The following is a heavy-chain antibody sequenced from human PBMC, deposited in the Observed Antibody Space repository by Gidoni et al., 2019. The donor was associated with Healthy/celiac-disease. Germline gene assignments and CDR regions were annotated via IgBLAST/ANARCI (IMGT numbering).Heavy chain of an antibody. CDR1: GGTFSSYA. CDR2: IIPIFGTA. V-gene: IGHV1-69*01. Sequence: QVQLVQSGAEVKKPGSWVKVSCKASGGTFSSYAISWVRQAPGQGLEWMGGIIPIFGTANYAQKFQGRVTITADESTSTAYMELSSLRSEDTAVYYCARDRSSSLAAAGPKNDAFDIWGQGTMVTVSS. CDR3: ARDRSSSLAAAGPKNDAFDI. J-gene: IGHJ3*02. D-gene: IGHD6-13*01.